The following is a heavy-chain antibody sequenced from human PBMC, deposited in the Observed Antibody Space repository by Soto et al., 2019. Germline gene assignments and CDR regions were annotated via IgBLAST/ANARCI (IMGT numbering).Heavy chain of an antibody. Sequence: PGGSLRLSCAASGFTFSSYSMNWVRQAPGKGLEWVSSISSSSYIYYADSVKGRFTISRDNAKNSLYLQMNSLRAEDTAVYYCARDQRGYYSTPFDYWGQGTLVTVSS. CDR2: ISSSSYI. J-gene: IGHJ4*02. CDR1: GFTFSSYS. CDR3: ARDQRGYYSTPFDY. V-gene: IGHV3-21*01. D-gene: IGHD1-26*01.